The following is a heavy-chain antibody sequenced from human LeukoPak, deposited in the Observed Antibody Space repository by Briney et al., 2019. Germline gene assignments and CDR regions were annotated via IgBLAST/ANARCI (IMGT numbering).Heavy chain of an antibody. CDR1: GFTFSSYE. D-gene: IGHD3-16*01. CDR2: ISSSGSTI. V-gene: IGHV3-48*03. Sequence: PGGSLRLSCAASGFTFSSYEMNWVRQAPGKGLEWVSCISSSGSTIYYADSVKGRFTISRDNAQNSLYLQMNSLRAEHTAVYYCANWGSPDYWGQGTLVTVSS. J-gene: IGHJ4*02. CDR3: ANWGSPDY.